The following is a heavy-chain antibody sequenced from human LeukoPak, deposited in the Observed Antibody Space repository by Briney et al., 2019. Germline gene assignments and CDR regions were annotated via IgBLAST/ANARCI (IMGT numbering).Heavy chain of an antibody. V-gene: IGHV4-39*01. Sequence: SETLSLTCTVSGGSISSNNYYWGWIRQPPGKGLEWIGRIYYSGSTYYNPSLKSRVTISVDTSKNQLSLKLSSVTAADTAVYYCVNSSPGGGWLVSGNFDYWGQGTLVTVSS. J-gene: IGHJ4*02. CDR3: VNSSPGGGWLVSGNFDY. CDR1: GGSISSNNYY. CDR2: IYYSGST. D-gene: IGHD6-19*01.